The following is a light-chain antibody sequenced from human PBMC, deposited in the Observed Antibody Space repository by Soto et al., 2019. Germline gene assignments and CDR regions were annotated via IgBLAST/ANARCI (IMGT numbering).Light chain of an antibody. CDR1: SGDVGRYDS. CDR3: SSYTTNRTPV. V-gene: IGLV2-14*01. J-gene: IGLJ2*01. Sequence: QSVLTQPASVSGSPGQSLTISCTGTSGDVGRYDSVSWYKHRPGKVPELIIFSDRFSGSKSGNTASLTISGLQAEDEADYYYSSYTTNRTPVFGGGTKLTVL.